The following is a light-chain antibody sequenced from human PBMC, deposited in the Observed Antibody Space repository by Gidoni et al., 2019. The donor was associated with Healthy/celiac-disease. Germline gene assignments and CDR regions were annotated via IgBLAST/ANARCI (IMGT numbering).Light chain of an antibody. J-gene: IGKJ2*01. V-gene: IGKV3-11*01. CDR2: DAS. CDR3: QQRSNWPRYT. CDR1: QRVSSY. Sequence: EIVLTQSPATLSLSPGERATLSCRASQRVSSYLAWYQQKPGQAPRLLIYDASNRATGIPARFSGSGSGTDFTLTISSLEPEDFAVYCCQQRSNWPRYTFXXXTKLEIK.